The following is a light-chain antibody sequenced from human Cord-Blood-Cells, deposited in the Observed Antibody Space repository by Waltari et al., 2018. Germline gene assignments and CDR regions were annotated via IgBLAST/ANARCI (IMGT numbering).Light chain of an antibody. Sequence: QPALTQPRSVSGSPGQSVTISCTVTSSDVGGYNYVSWYQQHPGKAPKLMIYDVSQRPSGVPDRFSGSKSGNTASLTISGLQAEDEADYYCCSYAGSYTVFGGGTKLTVL. CDR2: DVS. V-gene: IGLV2-11*01. J-gene: IGLJ2*01. CDR1: SSDVGGYNY. CDR3: CSYAGSYTV.